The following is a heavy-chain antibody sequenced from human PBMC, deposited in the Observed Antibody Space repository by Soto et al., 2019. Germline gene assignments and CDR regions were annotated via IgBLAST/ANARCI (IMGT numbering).Heavy chain of an antibody. D-gene: IGHD1-1*01. CDR2: MNPNSGNT. CDR3: ARGPRTTGTAAYYYYYGMDV. CDR1: GYTFTSYD. Sequence: QVQLVQSGAEVKKPGASVKVSCKASGYTFTSYDINWVRQATGQGLEWMGWMNPNSGNTGYAQKFQGRVTMTRNTSISTAYMELSSLRSEDTAVYYCARGPRTTGTAAYYYYYGMDVWGQGTTVTVSS. V-gene: IGHV1-8*01. J-gene: IGHJ6*02.